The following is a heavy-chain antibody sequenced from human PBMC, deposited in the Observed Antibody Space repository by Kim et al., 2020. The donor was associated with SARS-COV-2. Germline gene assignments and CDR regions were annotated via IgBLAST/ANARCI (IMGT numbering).Heavy chain of an antibody. CDR3: ARERDPFFGVEPGAFDI. V-gene: IGHV3-7*03. J-gene: IGHJ3*02. D-gene: IGHD3-3*01. CDR2: IKQDGSEK. Sequence: GGSLRLSCAASGFTFSSYWMSWVRQAPGKGLEWVANIKQDGSEKYYVDSVKGRFTISRDNAKNSLYLQMNSLRAEDTAVYYCARERDPFFGVEPGAFDIWGQGTMVTVSS. CDR1: GFTFSSYW.